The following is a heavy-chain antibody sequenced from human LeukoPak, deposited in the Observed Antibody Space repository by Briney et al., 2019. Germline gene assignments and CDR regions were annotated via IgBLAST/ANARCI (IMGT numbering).Heavy chain of an antibody. V-gene: IGHV4-34*01. J-gene: IGHJ6*03. CDR2: INHSGST. D-gene: IGHD3-3*01. Sequence: SETLSLTCAVYGGSFSGYYWSWIRQPPGKGLEWIGEINHSGSTNYNPSLKSRVTISVDTSKNQFSLKLSSVTAADTAVYYCARGGSKVLEWLQYYYYYYMDVWGKGTTVTVSS. CDR3: ARGGSKVLEWLQYYYYYYMDV. CDR1: GGSFSGYY.